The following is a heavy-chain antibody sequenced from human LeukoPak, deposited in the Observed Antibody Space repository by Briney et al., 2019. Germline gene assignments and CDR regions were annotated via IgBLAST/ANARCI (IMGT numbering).Heavy chain of an antibody. Sequence: SETLSLTCAVSGGSLSRSMWWSGARQPPGKGLEWIGEISNRGSTNYNPSLKSRVTISIDESKDQFSLTLNSGTAADTAVYYCARGGQLGDYWGQGTLVTVSS. D-gene: IGHD6-13*01. CDR3: ARGGQLGDY. CDR1: GGSLSRSMW. CDR2: ISNRGST. J-gene: IGHJ4*02. V-gene: IGHV4-4*02.